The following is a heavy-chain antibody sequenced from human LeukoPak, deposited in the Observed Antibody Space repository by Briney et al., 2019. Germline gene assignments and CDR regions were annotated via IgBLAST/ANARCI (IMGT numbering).Heavy chain of an antibody. V-gene: IGHV4-59*01. CDR3: ARSSYSSSPFDFDY. J-gene: IGHJ4*02. Sequence: SETLSLTCTVSGGSISSYYWSWIRQPPGKGLEWIGYIYYSGSTNYNPSLKSRVTISVDTYKNQFSLKLSSVTAADTAVYYCARSSYSSSPFDFDYWGQGTLVTVSS. CDR1: GGSISSYY. CDR2: IYYSGST. D-gene: IGHD6-6*01.